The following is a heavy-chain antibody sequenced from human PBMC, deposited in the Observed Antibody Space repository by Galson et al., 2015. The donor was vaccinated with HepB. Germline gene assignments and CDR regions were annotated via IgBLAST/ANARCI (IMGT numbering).Heavy chain of an antibody. Sequence: SLRLSCAASGFTFSDYYMSWLRQAPGKGLEWVSYISSSSSYTNYADSVKGRFTISRDNAKNSLYLQMNSLIAEDTAVYYCASLLEGGLCYWGQGTLVTVSS. CDR2: ISSSSSYT. V-gene: IGHV3-11*03. CDR3: ASLLEGGLCY. D-gene: IGHD3-3*01. J-gene: IGHJ4*02. CDR1: GFTFSDYY.